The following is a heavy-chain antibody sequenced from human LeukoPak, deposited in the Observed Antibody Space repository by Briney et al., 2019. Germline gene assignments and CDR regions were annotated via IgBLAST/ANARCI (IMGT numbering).Heavy chain of an antibody. Sequence: ASVKVSCKVSGYTLTELSMHWVRQAPGKGLEWMGGIIPIFDTTNYAQKFQGRVTITADESTSTAYMELSGLRSEDTAVYYCARGLDTGIVRDAFDIWGQGSMVTVSS. CDR3: ARGLDTGIVRDAFDI. D-gene: IGHD1-26*01. V-gene: IGHV1-69*13. J-gene: IGHJ3*02. CDR2: IIPIFDTT. CDR1: GYTLTELS.